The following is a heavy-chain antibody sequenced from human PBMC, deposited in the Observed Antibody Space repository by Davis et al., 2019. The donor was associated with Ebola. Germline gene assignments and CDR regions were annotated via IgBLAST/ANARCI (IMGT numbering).Heavy chain of an antibody. CDR3: AISPEWTFDY. D-gene: IGHD2-8*01. J-gene: IGHJ4*02. CDR1: GFTFDDYT. V-gene: IGHV3-43*01. Sequence: GSLKISCAASGFTFDDYTMHWVRQAPGKGLEWVSLISWDGGSTYYADSVKGRFTISRDNSKNSLYLQMNSLRAEDTAVYYCAISPEWTFDYWGQGTLVTVSS. CDR2: ISWDGGST.